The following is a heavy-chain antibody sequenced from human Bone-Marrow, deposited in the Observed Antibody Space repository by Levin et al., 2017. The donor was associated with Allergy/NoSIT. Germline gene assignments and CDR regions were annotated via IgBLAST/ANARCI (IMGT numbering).Heavy chain of an antibody. Sequence: SQTLSLPCAVSGDSISTSGATWNWIRQSPSRGLEWLGRAYFTSEWTTDYAMSVKGRITFTPDTSKNHFSLHLISVTPEDTAIYYCARERGEDSTTWYESFDSCGQGTQVTVSS. V-gene: IGHV6-1*01. CDR1: GDSISTSGAT. J-gene: IGHJ4*02. D-gene: IGHD3-16*01. CDR2: AYFTSEWTT. CDR3: ARERGEDSTTWYESFDS.